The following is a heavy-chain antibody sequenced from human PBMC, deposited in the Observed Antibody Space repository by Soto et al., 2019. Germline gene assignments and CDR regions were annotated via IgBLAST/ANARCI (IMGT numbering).Heavy chain of an antibody. CDR3: APLGVGAQDNY. Sequence: QVQLVESGGGVVQPGRSLRLSCAASGFTFSTYGMHWVRQAPGKGLEWVAAISYDGSKKYYADSVKGRFTISRDNSENTLYLQMNSQRAEDTAMYYCAPLGVGAQDNYWGQGTLVTVSS. V-gene: IGHV3-30*03. CDR2: ISYDGSKK. J-gene: IGHJ4*02. CDR1: GFTFSTYG. D-gene: IGHD1-26*01.